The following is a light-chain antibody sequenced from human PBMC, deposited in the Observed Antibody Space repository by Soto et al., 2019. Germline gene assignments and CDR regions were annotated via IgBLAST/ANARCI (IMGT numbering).Light chain of an antibody. CDR3: QQYGSSPLIT. Sequence: QAPKFLIYGVSSRATGIPDRFSGSGSGTDFTLTISRLEPEDFAVYHCQQYGSSPLITFGQGTRLEIK. CDR2: GVS. J-gene: IGKJ5*01. V-gene: IGKV3-20*01.